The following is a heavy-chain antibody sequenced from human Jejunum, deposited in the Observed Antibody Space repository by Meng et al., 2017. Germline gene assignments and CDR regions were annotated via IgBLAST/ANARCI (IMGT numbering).Heavy chain of an antibody. D-gene: IGHD3-10*01. CDR2: ISSGGSTD. CDR3: AREGFRFSEFEY. Sequence: SCAASGFTFSDYYMSWIRQAPGKGLEWISYISSGGSTDYYADSVKGRFTISRDNTDNSLYLQMNSLRAEDTAVYYCAREGFRFSEFEYWGQGTLVTVSS. J-gene: IGHJ4*02. CDR1: GFTFSDYY. V-gene: IGHV3-11*01.